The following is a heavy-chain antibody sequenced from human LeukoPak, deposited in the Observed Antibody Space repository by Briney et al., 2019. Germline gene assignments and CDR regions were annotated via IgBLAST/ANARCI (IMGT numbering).Heavy chain of an antibody. J-gene: IGHJ6*04. CDR1: GFTFSSYA. Sequence: PGGSLRLSCAASGFTFSSYAMSWVRQAPGKGLEWVSAISGSGGSTYYADSVKGRFTISRDNPKNTLYLQMNSLRTEDTAVYYCAKDTPNVLMVRGVIGPYGMDVWGKGTTVTVSS. V-gene: IGHV3-23*01. CDR2: ISGSGGST. CDR3: AKDTPNVLMVRGVIGPYGMDV. D-gene: IGHD3-10*01.